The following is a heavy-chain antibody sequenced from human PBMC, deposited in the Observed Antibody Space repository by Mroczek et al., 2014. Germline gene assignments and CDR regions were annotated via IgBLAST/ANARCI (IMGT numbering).Heavy chain of an antibody. D-gene: IGHD2-21*02. CDR2: ISYDGSNK. Sequence: QVQLVQSGGGVVQPGRSLRLSCAASGFTFSSYAMHWVRQAPGKGLEWVAVISYDGSNKYYADSVKGRFTISRDNSKNTLYLQMNSLRAEDTAVYYCARRAGEGDCCPVSGMDVWGQGTTVTVSS. CDR3: ARRAGEGDCCPVSGMDV. V-gene: IGHV3-30-3*01. CDR1: GFTFSSYA. J-gene: IGHJ6*02.